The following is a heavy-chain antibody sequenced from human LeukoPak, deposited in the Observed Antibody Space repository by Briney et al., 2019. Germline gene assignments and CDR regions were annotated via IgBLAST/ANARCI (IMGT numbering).Heavy chain of an antibody. Sequence: SETLSLTCTDSGGSIRSSSYYWGWICQPPGKGLEWIGSISYSGSTYYNPSLKSRVTISVDTSKNQFSLKLSSVTAADTAVYHCAAYDSSGHDAFDVWGQGTMVTVSS. CDR2: ISYSGST. CDR1: GGSIRSSSYY. D-gene: IGHD3-22*01. J-gene: IGHJ3*01. V-gene: IGHV4-39*01. CDR3: AAYDSSGHDAFDV.